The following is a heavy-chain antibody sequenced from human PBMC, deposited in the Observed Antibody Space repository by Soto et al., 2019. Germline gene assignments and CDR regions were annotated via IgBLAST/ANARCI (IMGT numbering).Heavy chain of an antibody. V-gene: IGHV1-18*01. D-gene: IGHD1-26*01. CDR2: ISAYNGNT. CDR1: GYTPTNYD. Sequence: QVQLVQSGAEVKKPGALVKVSCKTSGYTPTNYDIGWVRQAPGQGLEYMGWISAYNGNTNYARKLQDRVTLTTDTSTRTAYMELRSLQSDDTAVYYCARALYRSGTYYAFDNWGQGTLVTVSS. CDR3: ARALYRSGTYYAFDN. J-gene: IGHJ4*02.